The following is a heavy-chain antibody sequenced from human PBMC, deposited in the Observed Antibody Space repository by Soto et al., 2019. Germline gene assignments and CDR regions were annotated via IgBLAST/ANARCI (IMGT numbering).Heavy chain of an antibody. CDR2: IIPLRGMT. D-gene: IGHD3-22*01. Sequence: QVQLLKSGSLLKRHGSSVKISCQASGDTFITHTLTWVRQAPGQGPAWVGRIIPLRGMTDYAQRCHGRVTHTADKSTTTAYMVLVSLTSEDTAIYDCARDQYSSVANCVGYPDDWVTGPARTVSS. V-gene: IGHV1-69*04. CDR1: GDTFITHT. J-gene: IGHJ6*03. CDR3: ARDQYSSVANCVGYPDD.